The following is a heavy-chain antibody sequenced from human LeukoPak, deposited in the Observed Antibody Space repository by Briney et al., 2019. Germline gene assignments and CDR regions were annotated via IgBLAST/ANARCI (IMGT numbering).Heavy chain of an antibody. D-gene: IGHD3-3*01. CDR1: GFTFSSYS. J-gene: IGHJ6*03. V-gene: IGHV3-21*01. CDR3: ARAGDLSYYDFWSGAGGDYYYYMDV. CDR2: ISSISSYI. Sequence: GGSLRLSCAASGFTFSSYSMNWVRQAPGKGLEWVSSISSISSYIYYADSVKGRFTISRDNAKNSLYLQMNSLRAEDTAVYYCARAGDLSYYDFWSGAGGDYYYYMDVWGKGTTVTVSS.